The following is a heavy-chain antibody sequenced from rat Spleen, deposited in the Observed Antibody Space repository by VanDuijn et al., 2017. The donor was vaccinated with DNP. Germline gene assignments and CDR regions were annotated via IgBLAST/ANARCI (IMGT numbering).Heavy chain of an antibody. CDR3: VREDRMMTVGFLDY. V-gene: IGHV2-19*01. J-gene: IGHJ2*01. CDR2: IRANGIT. D-gene: IGHD1-1*01. CDR1: GFSLVDYS. Sequence: QVQLRESGPSLLQPSQTLSLTCTVSGFSLVDYSIHWVRQPPGEGLVWMGRIRANGITDYNTALKSRLSINRDTSKSQVFSRLNSLQTEDTARYFCVREDRMMTVGFLDYWGQGLMVTVSS.